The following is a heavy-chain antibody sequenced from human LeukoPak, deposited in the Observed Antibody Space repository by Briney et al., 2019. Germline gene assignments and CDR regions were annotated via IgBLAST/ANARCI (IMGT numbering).Heavy chain of an antibody. J-gene: IGHJ4*02. Sequence: GGSLRLSCAASGFTFSDYYMSWIRQAPGKGLEWVSYISSSGSTIYYADSVKGRFTISRDNAKNSLYLQMNSLRAEGTAVYYCARANPHCSGGSCFRPLDYWGQGTLVTVSS. CDR2: ISSSGSTI. D-gene: IGHD2-15*01. CDR1: GFTFSDYY. CDR3: ARANPHCSGGSCFRPLDY. V-gene: IGHV3-11*01.